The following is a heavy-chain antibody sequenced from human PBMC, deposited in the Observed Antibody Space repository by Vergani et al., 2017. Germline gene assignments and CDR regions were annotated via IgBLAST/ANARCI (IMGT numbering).Heavy chain of an antibody. CDR2: INPSGGST. V-gene: IGHV1-46*03. CDR3: ARDVPHSSSSGDY. CDR1: GYTFTSYY. J-gene: IGHJ4*02. Sequence: QMQLVQSGAEVKKTGSSVKVSCKASGYTFTSYYMHWVRPAPGQGLEWMGIINPSGGSTSYAQKFQGRVTMTGDTSTRTVYMELSSLRAEDTAVYYCARDVPHSSSSGDYWGQGTLVTVAS. D-gene: IGHD6-6*01.